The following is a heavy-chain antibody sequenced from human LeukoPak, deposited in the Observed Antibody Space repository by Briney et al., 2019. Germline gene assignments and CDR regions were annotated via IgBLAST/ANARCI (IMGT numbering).Heavy chain of an antibody. CDR1: GGSISSYY. V-gene: IGHV4-59*01. CDR3: ARENGWFYGGKPLHYFDY. CDR2: IYYSGST. D-gene: IGHD4-23*01. J-gene: IGHJ4*02. Sequence: PSETLSLTCTVSGGSISSYYWSWIRQPPGKGLEWIGYIYYSGSTNYNPSLKSRVTISVDTSKNQFSLKLSSVTAADTAVYYCARENGWFYGGKPLHYFDYWGQGTLVTVSS.